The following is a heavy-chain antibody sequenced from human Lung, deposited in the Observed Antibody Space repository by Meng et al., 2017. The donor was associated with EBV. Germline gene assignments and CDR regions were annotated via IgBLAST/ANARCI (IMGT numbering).Heavy chain of an antibody. J-gene: IGHJ4*02. D-gene: IGHD5-24*01. V-gene: IGHV1-46*01. Sequence: QVQLVQSGAEVKKPXXSMKVSCKASGYTFTSYYIHWVRQAPGQGLEWMGVINPSGGSTTYSQKFQGRLTMTRDTSTSAVYMELSSLRSEDTAIYYCARSPLDGYNYHFDYWGQGTLVTVSS. CDR2: INPSGGST. CDR3: ARSPLDGYNYHFDY. CDR1: GYTFTSYY.